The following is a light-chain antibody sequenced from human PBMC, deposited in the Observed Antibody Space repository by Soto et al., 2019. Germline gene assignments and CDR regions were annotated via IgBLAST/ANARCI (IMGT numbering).Light chain of an antibody. CDR3: KSYAGSNTYV. J-gene: IGLJ1*01. CDR1: SSDVGAYDY. Sequence: QSALTQPPSASGSPGQSVTISCTGTSSDVGAYDYVSWYQQHPGKAPKLIIYEVVHRPSVVPDRFSGSKSGNTASLTVSGLQAADEADYFCKSYAGSNTYVFGSGTKGTAL. CDR2: EVV. V-gene: IGLV2-8*01.